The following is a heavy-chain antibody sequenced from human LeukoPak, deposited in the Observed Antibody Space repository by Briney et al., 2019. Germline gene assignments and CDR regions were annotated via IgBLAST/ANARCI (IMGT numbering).Heavy chain of an antibody. CDR1: GGSISSYY. D-gene: IGHD3-16*01. CDR2: IYYSGST. Sequence: SETLSLTCTVSGGSISSYYWSWIRQPPGKGLEWIGYIYYSGSTNYNPSLKSRVTMSVDTSKNQFSLKLSSVTAADTAVYYCARSIDYAKFDYWGQGTLVTVSS. V-gene: IGHV4-59*08. J-gene: IGHJ4*02. CDR3: ARSIDYAKFDY.